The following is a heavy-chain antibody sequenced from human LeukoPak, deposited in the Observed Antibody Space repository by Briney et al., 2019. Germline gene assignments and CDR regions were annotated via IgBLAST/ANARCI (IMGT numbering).Heavy chain of an antibody. V-gene: IGHV2-5*02. D-gene: IGHD3-22*01. CDR1: GFSLSTTGVG. J-gene: IGHJ4*02. Sequence: GPTLVNPTQTLTLTCTFSGFSLSTTGVGVGWIRQPPGKALEWLALIFWDDDKRYSPSLKSRLTISRDTSKNQVVLTMTNMDPVDTATYYCAHFSHYYDSSGYKYYFDYWGQGTLVTVSS. CDR3: AHFSHYYDSSGYKYYFDY. CDR2: IFWDDDK.